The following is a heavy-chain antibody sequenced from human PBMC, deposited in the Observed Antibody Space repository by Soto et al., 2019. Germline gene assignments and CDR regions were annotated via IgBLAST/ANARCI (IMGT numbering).Heavy chain of an antibody. Sequence: GGSLRLSCAASGFTFRRFEFHWGRQAPGKGLEWISYISSSGSTAYYASSVEGRFTISRDNANNSVYLQMDSLRAEDTALYYCTRAAWFPYLSFYWGQGALVTVSS. CDR2: ISSSGSTA. D-gene: IGHD3-10*01. J-gene: IGHJ4*02. V-gene: IGHV3-48*03. CDR1: GFTFRRFE. CDR3: TRAAWFPYLSFY.